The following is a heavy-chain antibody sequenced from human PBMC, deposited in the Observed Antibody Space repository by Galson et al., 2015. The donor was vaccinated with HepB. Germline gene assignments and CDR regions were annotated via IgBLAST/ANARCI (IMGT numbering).Heavy chain of an antibody. Sequence: SLRLSCAASGFTFSSYSMNWVRQAPGKGLEWVSYISSSSSTIYYADSVKGRLTISRDNAKNSLYLQMNSLRAEDTAVYYCAREDDYGDYGGLFDYWGQGTLVTVSS. CDR3: AREDDYGDYGGLFDY. CDR1: GFTFSSYS. V-gene: IGHV3-48*04. J-gene: IGHJ4*02. CDR2: ISSSSSTI. D-gene: IGHD4-17*01.